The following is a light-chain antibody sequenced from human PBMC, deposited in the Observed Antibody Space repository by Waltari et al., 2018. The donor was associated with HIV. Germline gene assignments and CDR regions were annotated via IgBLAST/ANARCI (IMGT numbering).Light chain of an antibody. CDR2: DNN. V-gene: IGLV1-51*01. CDR3: GTWDSSLSAVL. J-gene: IGLJ2*01. CDR1: NSNIGNNY. Sequence: QSVLTQPPSVSAATGQKVTISCSGSNSNIGNNYVSWYQQLPGTAPKLLIYDNNKRPSGIPDRFSGSKSGTSATLGITGLQTGDEADYYCGTWDSSLSAVLFGGGTQLTVL.